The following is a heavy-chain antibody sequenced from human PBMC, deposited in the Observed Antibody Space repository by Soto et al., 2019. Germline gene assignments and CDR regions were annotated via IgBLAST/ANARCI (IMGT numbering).Heavy chain of an antibody. D-gene: IGHD2-2*01. V-gene: IGHV1-69*13. CDR1: GGTFSSYA. CDR3: ARDGYCSSTSCYYYYGMDV. CDR2: IIPIFGTA. J-gene: IGHJ6*02. Sequence: SVKVSCKASGGTFSSYAISWVRQAPGQGLEWMGGIIPIFGTANYAQKFQGRVTITADESTSTAYMELSSLRSEDTAVYYCARDGYCSSTSCYYYYGMDVWGQGTTVTVSS.